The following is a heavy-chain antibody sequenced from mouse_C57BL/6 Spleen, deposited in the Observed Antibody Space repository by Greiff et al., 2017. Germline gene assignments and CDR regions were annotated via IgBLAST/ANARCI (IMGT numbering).Heavy chain of an antibody. CDR3: ARIAGGPIDY. D-gene: IGHD4-1*01. V-gene: IGHV8-8*01. CDR1: GFSLSTFGMG. J-gene: IGHJ2*01. Sequence: QVTLKECGPGILQPSPTLSLTCSFSGFSLSTFGMGVGWIRQPSGKGLEGLAHIWWDDDKYYNPALKSPRPISKATSKNQVFHMIAHVDTADTATCYCARIAGGPIDYWGQGTTLTVSS. CDR2: IWWDDDK.